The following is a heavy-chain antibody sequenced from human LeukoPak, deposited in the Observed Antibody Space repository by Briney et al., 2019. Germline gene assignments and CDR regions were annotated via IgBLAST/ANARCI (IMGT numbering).Heavy chain of an antibody. J-gene: IGHJ4*02. D-gene: IGHD3-10*01. CDR1: GFTFSSYG. CDR3: AKELDGGYYYGSGSYYALDY. V-gene: IGHV3-33*06. CDR2: IWKDGSNK. Sequence: PGGSLRLSCAPSGFTFSSYGMLWLRQAPGKGREGVAVIWKDGSNKYCGDSVKRLFTIPRESSKNTLYLQMNSLIAEDTAVYYCAKELDGGYYYGSGSYYALDYWGQGTLVTVSS.